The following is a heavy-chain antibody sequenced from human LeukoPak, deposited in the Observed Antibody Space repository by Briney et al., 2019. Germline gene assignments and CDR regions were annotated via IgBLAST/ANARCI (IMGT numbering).Heavy chain of an antibody. Sequence: GGSLRLSCAASSFPVTDNYMGWVRQAPGKGLEWVSLIYSSGDTYYADSVKGRFTISRDTSKNTVYLHMNSLRPDDTATYYCARAILLTGSEYYFDSWGQGTLVTVSS. V-gene: IGHV3-53*01. D-gene: IGHD3-9*01. J-gene: IGHJ4*02. CDR1: SFPVTDNY. CDR3: ARAILLTGSEYYFDS. CDR2: IYSSGDT.